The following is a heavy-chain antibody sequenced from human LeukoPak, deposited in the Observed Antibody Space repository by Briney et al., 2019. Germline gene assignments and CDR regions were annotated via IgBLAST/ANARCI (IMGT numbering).Heavy chain of an antibody. D-gene: IGHD4-17*01. CDR2: LSGRGGST. V-gene: IGHV3-23*01. CDR1: GITFSSYA. CDR3: ARDYDYGYYSGY. J-gene: IGHJ4*02. Sequence: GSLRLSCAASGITFSSYAMSWVRQAPGQGLEWVSALSGRGGSTSYADSVKGRFSISRDNPKISLYLQMNSLRAEDTSLYNCARDYDYGYYSGYWGQGILVTVSS.